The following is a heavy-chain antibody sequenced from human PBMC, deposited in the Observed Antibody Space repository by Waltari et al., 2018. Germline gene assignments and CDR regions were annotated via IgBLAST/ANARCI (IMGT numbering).Heavy chain of an antibody. J-gene: IGHJ4*02. Sequence: RQPPGKGLEWIGEINHSGSTNYNPSLKSRGTISVDTSKNQFSLKLSSVTAADTAVYYCAREIAAAGADYWGQGTLVTVSS. D-gene: IGHD6-13*01. CDR2: INHSGST. CDR3: AREIAAAGADY. V-gene: IGHV4-34*01.